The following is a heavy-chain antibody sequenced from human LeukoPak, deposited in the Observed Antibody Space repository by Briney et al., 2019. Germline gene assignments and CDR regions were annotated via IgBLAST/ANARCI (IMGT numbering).Heavy chain of an antibody. J-gene: IGHJ4*02. CDR3: TTERYYDFWSGSSWNFDY. D-gene: IGHD3-3*01. V-gene: IGHV3-15*01. CDR2: IKSKTDGGTT. Sequence: PGGSLRLSCAASGFTFSNAWMSWVRQAPGKGLEWVGRIKSKTDGGTTDYAAPVKGRFTISRDDSKNTLYLQMNSLKTEDTAVYYCTTERYYDFWSGSSWNFDYWGQGTLVTVSS. CDR1: GFTFSNAW.